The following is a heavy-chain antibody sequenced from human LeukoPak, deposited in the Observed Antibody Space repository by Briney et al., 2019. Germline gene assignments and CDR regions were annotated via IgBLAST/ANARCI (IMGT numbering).Heavy chain of an antibody. CDR3: ARVSPPQDYGDYQWGDY. D-gene: IGHD4-17*01. J-gene: IGHJ4*02. CDR2: ISAYNGNT. V-gene: IGHV1-18*01. Sequence: ASVKVSCKASGYTFTSYGISWVRQAPGQGLEWMGWISAYNGNTNYAQKLQGRVTITRDTSASTAYMELSSLRSEDTAVYYCARVSPPQDYGDYQWGDYWGQGTLVTVSS. CDR1: GYTFTSYG.